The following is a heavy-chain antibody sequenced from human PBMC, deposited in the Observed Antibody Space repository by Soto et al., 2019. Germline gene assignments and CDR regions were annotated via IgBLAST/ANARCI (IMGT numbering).Heavy chain of an antibody. CDR2: IYYSGST. CDR1: GGSISNYY. Sequence: PSETLSLTCTVSGGSISNYYWSWIRQPPGKGLELIGYIYYSGSTNYNPSLKSRVTTSVDTSKNQFSLKVNSVTAADTAVYYCARGRGVNDYWGQGTQVTVSS. D-gene: IGHD1-26*01. V-gene: IGHV4-59*01. J-gene: IGHJ4*02. CDR3: ARGRGVNDY.